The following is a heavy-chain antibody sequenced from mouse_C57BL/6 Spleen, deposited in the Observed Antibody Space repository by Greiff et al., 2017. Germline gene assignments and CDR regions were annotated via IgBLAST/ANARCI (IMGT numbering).Heavy chain of an antibody. CDR2: IDPETGGT. CDR3: TRGGVAYYFDY. CDR1: GYTFTDYE. J-gene: IGHJ2*01. V-gene: IGHV1-15*01. Sequence: QVQLQQSGAELVRPGASVTLSCKASGYTFTDYEMHWVKQTPVHGLEWIGAIDPETGGTAYNQKFKGKAILTADTSSSTAYMELRSLTSDDSAVYYYTRGGVAYYFDYWGQGTTLTVSS.